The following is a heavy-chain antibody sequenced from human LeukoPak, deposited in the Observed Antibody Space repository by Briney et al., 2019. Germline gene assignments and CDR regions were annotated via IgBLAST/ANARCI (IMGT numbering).Heavy chain of an antibody. CDR2: INHSGST. CDR3: ARPGWSIAAAGHNWFDP. CDR1: GGSFSGYY. J-gene: IGHJ5*02. D-gene: IGHD6-13*01. Sequence: SETLSLTCAVYGGSFSGYYWSWIRQPPGKGLEWIGEINHSGSTNYNPSLKSRVTISVDTSKNQFSLKLSSVTAADTAVYYCARPGWSIAAAGHNWFDPWGQGTLVTVSS. V-gene: IGHV4-34*01.